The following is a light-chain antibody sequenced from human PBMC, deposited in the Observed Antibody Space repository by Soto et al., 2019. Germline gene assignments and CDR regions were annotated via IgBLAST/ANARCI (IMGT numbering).Light chain of an antibody. Sequence: QSVLAQPPSVSGAPGQKVTISCTGSSSNIGAGYDLHWYQQLPGTAPKLLLYGNINRPSGVPDRFSGSKSGTSASLAITGLQAEDEADYYCQSYGTSLSAYVFGTGTKVTVL. V-gene: IGLV1-40*01. CDR3: QSYGTSLSAYV. CDR1: SSNIGAGYD. CDR2: GNI. J-gene: IGLJ1*01.